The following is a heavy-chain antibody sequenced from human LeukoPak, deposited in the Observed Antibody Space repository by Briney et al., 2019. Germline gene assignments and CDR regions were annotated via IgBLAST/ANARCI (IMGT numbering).Heavy chain of an antibody. CDR2: LYTSGST. Sequence: PSETLSLTCTVSGGSISSYYWSWIRQPAGKGLEWIGRLYTSGSTNYNPSLKSRVTMSVDTSKNQFSLKLSSVTAADTAVYYCARESRATIFGVVIRDYYYGMDVWGQGTTVTVSS. D-gene: IGHD3-3*01. CDR3: ARESRATIFGVVIRDYYYGMDV. J-gene: IGHJ6*02. V-gene: IGHV4-4*07. CDR1: GGSISSYY.